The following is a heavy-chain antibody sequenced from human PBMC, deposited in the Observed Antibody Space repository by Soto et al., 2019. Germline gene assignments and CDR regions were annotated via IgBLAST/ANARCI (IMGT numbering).Heavy chain of an antibody. CDR3: ARGRRTAVTIDY. Sequence: SDMLSLTYAVYGGYFRGYYWSWIRQPPGKGLEWIGEINHSGSTNYNPSLKSRVTISVDTSKNQFSLKLSSVTAADTAVYYCARGRRTAVTIDYWGQGTLVTVSS. D-gene: IGHD4-17*01. V-gene: IGHV4-34*01. CDR1: GGYFRGYY. J-gene: IGHJ4*02. CDR2: INHSGST.